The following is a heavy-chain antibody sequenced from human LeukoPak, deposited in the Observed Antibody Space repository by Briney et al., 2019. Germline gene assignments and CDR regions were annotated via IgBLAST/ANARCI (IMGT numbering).Heavy chain of an antibody. D-gene: IGHD3-16*01. Sequence: PSETLSLTCTVSGGSISSSSYYWGWIRQPPGKGLEWIGSIYYSGSTYYNPSLKSRVTMSVDTSKNQFSLKLSSVTAADTAVYYCARGGAPHYYYYMDVWGKGTTVTVSS. CDR1: GGSISSSSYY. CDR2: IYYSGST. J-gene: IGHJ6*03. CDR3: ARGGAPHYYYYMDV. V-gene: IGHV4-39*07.